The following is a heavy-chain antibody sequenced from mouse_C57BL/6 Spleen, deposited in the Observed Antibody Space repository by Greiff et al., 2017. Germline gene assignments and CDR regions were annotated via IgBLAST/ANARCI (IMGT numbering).Heavy chain of an antibody. CDR1: GYTFTSYW. V-gene: IGHV1-5*01. D-gene: IGHD1-1*01. CDR2: IYPGNSDT. CDR3: TRPYYYGSSYAMDY. Sequence: LKQSGTVLARPGASVKMSCKTSGYTFTSYWMHWVKQRPGQGLEWIGAIYPGNSDTSYNQKFKGKAKLTAVTSASTAYMELSSLTNEDSAVYYCTRPYYYGSSYAMDYWGQGTSVTVSS. J-gene: IGHJ4*01.